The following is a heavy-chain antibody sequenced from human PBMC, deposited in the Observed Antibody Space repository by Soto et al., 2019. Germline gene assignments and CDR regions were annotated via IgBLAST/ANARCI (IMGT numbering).Heavy chain of an antibody. CDR3: ARETPLHPDYGGNPFSDY. Sequence: GGSRRRSWAASGFTLSCYSMNWVRQAPGKGLEWVSSISTSSSYIHYADSVKGRFTISRDNAENSLYPQMNSLRAEDTAIYYCARETPLHPDYGGNPFSDYWGQGTLVTVSS. CDR1: GFTLSCYS. J-gene: IGHJ4*02. CDR2: ISTSSSYI. D-gene: IGHD4-17*01. V-gene: IGHV3-21*01.